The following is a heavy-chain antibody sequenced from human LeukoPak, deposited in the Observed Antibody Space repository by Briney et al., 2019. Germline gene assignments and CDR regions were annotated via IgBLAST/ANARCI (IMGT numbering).Heavy chain of an antibody. CDR3: ARDFEAVADEEGYDAFDI. V-gene: IGHV1-2*02. CDR2: INPSSGGT. Sequence: ASVKVSCKASEYTFTAYYMHWVRQAPGQGLEWMGWINPSSGGTNYAQKFQGRVTMTRDTSASTAYMELSRLRSDDTAVYYCARDFEAVADEEGYDAFDIWGQGTMVTVSS. CDR1: EYTFTAYY. J-gene: IGHJ3*02. D-gene: IGHD6-19*01.